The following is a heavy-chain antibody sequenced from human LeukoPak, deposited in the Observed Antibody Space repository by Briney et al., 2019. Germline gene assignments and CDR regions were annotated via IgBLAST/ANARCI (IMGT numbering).Heavy chain of an antibody. V-gene: IGHV3-48*02. Sequence: GGSLRLSCAASGFTFDDYEMSWVRQAPGKGLEWVSHISARNTIIHYADSVKGRFTISRDNAKNLLYLQMSSLREDDTAMYYCARVLTVGQTGGVDYWGQGTLVSVSS. J-gene: IGHJ4*02. CDR3: ARVLTVGQTGGVDY. D-gene: IGHD1-26*01. CDR2: ISARNTII. CDR1: GFTFDDYE.